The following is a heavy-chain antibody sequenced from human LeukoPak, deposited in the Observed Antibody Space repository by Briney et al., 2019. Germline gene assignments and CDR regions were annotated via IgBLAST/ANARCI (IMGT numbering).Heavy chain of an antibody. CDR3: ARDMGYCSGGICYTVLDY. CDR2: INRDGSEK. D-gene: IGHD2-15*01. Sequence: GGSLRLSCAASGFTFSNYYMTWVRQAPGKGLEWVANINRDGSEKNYVDSVKGRFSISRDNAKNSLDLQMNCLRAEDTAVYYCARDMGYCSGGICYTVLDYWGQGALVTVSS. V-gene: IGHV3-7*01. CDR1: GFTFSNYY. J-gene: IGHJ4*02.